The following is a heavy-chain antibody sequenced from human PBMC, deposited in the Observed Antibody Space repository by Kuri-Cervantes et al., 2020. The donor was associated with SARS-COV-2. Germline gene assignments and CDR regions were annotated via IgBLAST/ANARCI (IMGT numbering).Heavy chain of an antibody. Sequence: ASVKVSCKASGYSFTVYHIHWVRQAPGQGLEWMGWINPNSGDTYNEDNFQDRVTMTRDTSIGTAYMELSRLRSDDTAVYYCARDNSIAARRFDYWGQGTLVTVSS. CDR1: GYSFTVYH. V-gene: IGHV1-2*02. J-gene: IGHJ4*02. CDR2: INPNSGDT. D-gene: IGHD6-6*01. CDR3: ARDNSIAARRFDY.